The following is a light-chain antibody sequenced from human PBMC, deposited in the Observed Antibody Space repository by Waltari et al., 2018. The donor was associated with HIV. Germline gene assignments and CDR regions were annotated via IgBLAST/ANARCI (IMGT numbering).Light chain of an antibody. CDR3: QQYYSSSPT. J-gene: IGKJ4*01. Sequence: DIVMTQSPDSLTVSLGEGAAINCRSSQKLLYRSYNRNYLNRYQQKPGQPPKLLIYWASTRESVVPDRFSGSGSVTDFTLTITSTQAEDVAVYYCQQYYSSSPTFGGGTKVEIK. CDR2: WAS. CDR1: QKLLYRSYNRNY. V-gene: IGKV4-1*01.